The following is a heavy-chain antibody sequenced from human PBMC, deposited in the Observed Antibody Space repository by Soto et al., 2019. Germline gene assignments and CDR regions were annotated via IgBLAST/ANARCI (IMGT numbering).Heavy chain of an antibody. CDR1: GFSFSSYG. CDR3: AKDSGRGSADYYFDY. Sequence: QVQLVESGGGVVQPGRSLRLSCAASGFSFSSYGMHWVRQAPGKGLEWVAVISDDGRDTYHADSVKGRFTISRDNSKNTLYLQMNSLRAEDTAVYFCAKDSGRGSADYYFDYWGQGTLVTVSS. V-gene: IGHV3-30*18. J-gene: IGHJ4*02. CDR2: ISDDGRDT. D-gene: IGHD3-10*01.